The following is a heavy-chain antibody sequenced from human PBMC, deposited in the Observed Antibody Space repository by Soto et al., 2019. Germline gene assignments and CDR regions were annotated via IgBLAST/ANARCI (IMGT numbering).Heavy chain of an antibody. D-gene: IGHD2-21*02. V-gene: IGHV3-21*01. J-gene: IGHJ3*02. CDR2: ISSSSSYI. Sequence: PGKGLEWVSSISSSSSYIYYADSVKGRFTISRDNAKNSLYLQMNSLRAEDTAVYYCARDPNFIALSTAAFDIWCHGTMVPVSS. CDR3: ARDPNFIALSTAAFDI.